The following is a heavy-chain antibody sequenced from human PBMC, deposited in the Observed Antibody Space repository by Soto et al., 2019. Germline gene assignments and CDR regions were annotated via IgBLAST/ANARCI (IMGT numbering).Heavy chain of an antibody. CDR2: INPSGGST. J-gene: IGHJ4*02. D-gene: IGHD1-26*01. Sequence: QVQLVQSGAEVKKPGASVKVSCKASGYTFTSYYMHWVRQAPGQGLEWMGIINPSGGSTSYAQKFQGSVTMTRDTSTSTVYMELSSLRSEDTAVYYCARVWEVPYYFDYWGQGTLVTVSS. CDR3: ARVWEVPYYFDY. CDR1: GYTFTSYY. V-gene: IGHV1-46*01.